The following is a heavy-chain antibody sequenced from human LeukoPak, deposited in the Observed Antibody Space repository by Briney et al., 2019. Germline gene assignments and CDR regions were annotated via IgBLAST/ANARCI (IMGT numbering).Heavy chain of an antibody. J-gene: IGHJ4*02. CDR2: IYYSGNT. CDR3: ARQEMGYSYNLFDY. V-gene: IGHV4-59*08. D-gene: IGHD5-18*01. Sequence: SETLSLTCTVSGGSINSYYWSWTRQPPGKGLEWIGYIYYSGNTKYNPSLKSRVTILVDTSKNQFSLKLTSLTAADTAVYYCARQEMGYSYNLFDYWGQGTLVTVSS. CDR1: GGSINSYY.